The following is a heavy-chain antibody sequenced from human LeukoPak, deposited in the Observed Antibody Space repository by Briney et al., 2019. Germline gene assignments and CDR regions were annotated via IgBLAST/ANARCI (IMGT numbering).Heavy chain of an antibody. Sequence: GGSLRPSCVASGFTFSRYGMTWVRQAPGKGLQWVSAISGSGGSTYYADSVKGRFTISRDNSKNTLYLQINGLRAEDTAVYYCARAEGYGGELDSWGQGTLVTVSS. CDR1: GFTFSRYG. CDR3: ARAEGYGGELDS. CDR2: ISGSGGST. V-gene: IGHV3-23*01. D-gene: IGHD4-23*01. J-gene: IGHJ4*02.